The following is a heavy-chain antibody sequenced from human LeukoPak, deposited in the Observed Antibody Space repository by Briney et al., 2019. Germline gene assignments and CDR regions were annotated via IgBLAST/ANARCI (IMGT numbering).Heavy chain of an antibody. V-gene: IGHV4-59*01. D-gene: IGHD3-3*01. J-gene: IGHJ4*02. CDR1: GVSISSYY. CDR3: ARLTYDFWSGYYHYYFDF. CDR2: IYYSGST. Sequence: SSETLSLTCTVSGVSISSYYWSWIRQPPGKELEWIGYIYYSGSTNYNPALKSRLTISVDTSKNQFSLELSSVTAADTAMYYCARLTYDFWSGYYHYYFDFWGQGTLVTVSS.